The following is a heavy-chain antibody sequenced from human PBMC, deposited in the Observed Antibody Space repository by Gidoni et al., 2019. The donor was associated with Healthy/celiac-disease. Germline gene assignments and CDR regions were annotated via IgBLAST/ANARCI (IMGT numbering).Heavy chain of an antibody. Sequence: QVQLVPSGAEVKKPGASVNVSCKASGYTFTGYYMHWVRQAPGPGLEGMGWINPNSGGTNYAQKFQGRVTMTRDTSISTAYMELSRLRSDDTAVYDCARGGFVQLWLGVGYYGMDVWGQGTTVTVSS. D-gene: IGHD5-18*01. CDR3: ARGGFVQLWLGVGYYGMDV. CDR2: INPNSGGT. CDR1: GYTFTGYY. V-gene: IGHV1-2*02. J-gene: IGHJ6*02.